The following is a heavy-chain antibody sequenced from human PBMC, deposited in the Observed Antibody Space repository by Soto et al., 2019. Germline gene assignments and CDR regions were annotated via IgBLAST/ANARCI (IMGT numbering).Heavy chain of an antibody. J-gene: IGHJ4*02. CDR3: AKATLRVVHPLVFDY. Sequence: GGTLRLSCEASGITLSSYAMNWVRQAPGKGLEWISVISGSGGATYFADSVKGRFVISRDNSKNTLYLQMNSLRAEDTAIYYCAKATLRVVHPLVFDYWGQGSLVAVSS. D-gene: IGHD3-3*01. CDR2: ISGSGGAT. CDR1: GITLSSYA. V-gene: IGHV3-23*01.